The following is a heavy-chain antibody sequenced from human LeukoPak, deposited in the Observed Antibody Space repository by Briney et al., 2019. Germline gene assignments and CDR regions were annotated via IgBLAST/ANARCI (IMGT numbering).Heavy chain of an antibody. V-gene: IGHV3-7*01. D-gene: IGHD2-15*01. CDR2: IKQDGTEK. Sequence: GGSLRLSCAASGFTFTTYWMSWVRQAPGKGLEWVANIKQDGTEKYYVDSVKGRFTISRDNAKNSLYLQMNSLRAEDTAVYYCARKACSGGSCYSGVLSSVSVGAFDIWGQGTMVTVS. CDR3: ARKACSGGSCYSGVLSSVSVGAFDI. CDR1: GFTFTTYW. J-gene: IGHJ3*02.